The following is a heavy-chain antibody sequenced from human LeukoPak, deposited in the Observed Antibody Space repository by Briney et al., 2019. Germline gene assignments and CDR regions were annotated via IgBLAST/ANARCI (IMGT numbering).Heavy chain of an antibody. CDR1: GGSISSYY. J-gene: IGHJ6*02. D-gene: IGHD2-2*01. CDR2: IYYSGST. Sequence: SETLSLTCTVSGGSISSYYWSWIRQPPGKGLEWIGYIYYSGSTNYNPSLKSRVTISVDTSKNQFSLKLSSVTAADTAVYYCARSIVVVPVAMDVWGQGTTVTVSS. CDR3: ARSIVVVPVAMDV. V-gene: IGHV4-59*08.